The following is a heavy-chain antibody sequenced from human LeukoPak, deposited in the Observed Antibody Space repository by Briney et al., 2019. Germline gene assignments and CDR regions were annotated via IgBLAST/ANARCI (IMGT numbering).Heavy chain of an antibody. D-gene: IGHD2-15*01. CDR3: AKDVGYCSGGSCTTVGFDY. J-gene: IGHJ4*02. CDR1: GFTFSSYA. V-gene: IGHV3-9*01. Sequence: GGSLRLSCAASGFTFSSYAMSWVRQAPGKGLEWVSGISWNSGSIGYADSVKGRFTISRDNAKNSLYLQMNSLRAEDTALYYCAKDVGYCSGGSCTTVGFDYWGQGTLVTVSS. CDR2: ISWNSGSI.